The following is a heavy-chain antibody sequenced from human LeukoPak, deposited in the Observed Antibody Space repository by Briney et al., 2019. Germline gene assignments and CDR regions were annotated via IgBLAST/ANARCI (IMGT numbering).Heavy chain of an antibody. CDR3: ARDDDVWSGWGH. D-gene: IGHD3-3*01. V-gene: IGHV3-21*01. J-gene: IGHJ4*02. CDR2: ISRGSDHI. CDR1: GFTFSSYA. Sequence: GGSLRLSCAASGFTFSSYAMNWVRQAPGKGLEWVSSISRGSDHIFYADSMKGRFTISRDNAKNSLYLQMNSLRAEDTAVYYCARDDDVWSGWGHWGRGTLVTVSS.